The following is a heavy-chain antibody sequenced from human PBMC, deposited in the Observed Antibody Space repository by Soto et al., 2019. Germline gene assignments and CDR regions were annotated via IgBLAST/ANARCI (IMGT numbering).Heavy chain of an antibody. CDR2: IYWDDDK. V-gene: IGHV2-5*02. Sequence: QITLKESGPTLVKPTQKLTLTCSFSAFSLSTTGVGVGWIRQPPGKALEWLALIYWDDDKRYRRSLKSRLIIPKDTHKNLVVLEIPNMAPVDTATYYCAHILSSYNAFDIWGQGTVVTVSS. CDR3: AHILSSYNAFDI. J-gene: IGHJ3*02. CDR1: AFSLSTTGVG. D-gene: IGHD3-10*01.